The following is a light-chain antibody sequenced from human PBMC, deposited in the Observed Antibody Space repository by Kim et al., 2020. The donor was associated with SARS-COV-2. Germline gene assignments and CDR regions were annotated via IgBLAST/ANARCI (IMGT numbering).Light chain of an antibody. Sequence: SAPIPGRDTSRDVGAYNYVSWYQPHPGKAPKLMIYEVTTRPSGVPDRFSGSKSGNTASLTVSGLQAEDEDNYYCSSYAGSNNLVFGGGTQLTVL. CDR3: SSYAGSNNLV. CDR2: EVT. V-gene: IGLV2-8*01. CDR1: SRDVGAYNY. J-gene: IGLJ3*02.